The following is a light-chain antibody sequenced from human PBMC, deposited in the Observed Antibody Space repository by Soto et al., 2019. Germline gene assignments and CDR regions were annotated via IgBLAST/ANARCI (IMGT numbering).Light chain of an antibody. CDR2: DAS. CDR3: QEYNSYSGT. J-gene: IGKJ1*01. V-gene: IGKV1-5*01. CDR1: QSISSY. Sequence: DIQMTQSPSSLSASVGDRVTITCRASQSISSYLNWYQQKPGKAPKLLIYDASTLKSGVPSRFSGSGSGTKFTLTISSLQPDDFATYYCQEYNSYSGTFGQGTKVDIK.